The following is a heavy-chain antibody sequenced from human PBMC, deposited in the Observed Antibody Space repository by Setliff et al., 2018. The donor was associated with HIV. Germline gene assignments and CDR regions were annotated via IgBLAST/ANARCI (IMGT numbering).Heavy chain of an antibody. J-gene: IGHJ4*02. CDR2: IRYDGSNK. V-gene: IGHV3-30*02. Sequence: PGGSLRLSCAASGFTFGSYGMHWVRQAPGKGLEWVAFIRYDGSNKYYADSVKGRFTISRDNSKNTLYLQMNSLRAEDTAVYYCARIIAESEGYFDYWGQGTLVTVSS. CDR1: GFTFGSYG. CDR3: ARIIAESEGYFDY. D-gene: IGHD2-15*01.